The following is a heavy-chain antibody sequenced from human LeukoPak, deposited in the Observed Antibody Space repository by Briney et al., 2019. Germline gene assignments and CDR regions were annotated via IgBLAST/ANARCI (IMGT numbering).Heavy chain of an antibody. CDR3: ARDRYFGA. J-gene: IGHJ1*01. CDR2: IKEDGSES. Sequence: QTGGSLRLSCAASGFTFSSYWMSWVSQAPGKGLEWVANIKEDGSESHYVGSVKGRFTISRDNAKKSLYLQINSLRVEDTAVYSCARDRYFGAWGQGTLITVSS. CDR1: GFTFSSYW. V-gene: IGHV3-7*01. D-gene: IGHD3-10*01.